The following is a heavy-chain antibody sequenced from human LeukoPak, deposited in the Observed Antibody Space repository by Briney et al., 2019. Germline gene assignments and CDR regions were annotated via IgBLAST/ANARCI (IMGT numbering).Heavy chain of an antibody. D-gene: IGHD3-22*01. J-gene: IGHJ5*02. CDR1: GFTFSTFA. V-gene: IGHV3-23*01. Sequence: GGSLRLSCAASGFTFSTFAMHWVRQAPGKGLEWVSAISGSGGSTYYADSVKGRFTISRDNSKNTLYLQMNSLRAEDTAVYYCAKCRYYDSSGLDWFDPWGQGTLVTVSS. CDR3: AKCRYYDSSGLDWFDP. CDR2: ISGSGGST.